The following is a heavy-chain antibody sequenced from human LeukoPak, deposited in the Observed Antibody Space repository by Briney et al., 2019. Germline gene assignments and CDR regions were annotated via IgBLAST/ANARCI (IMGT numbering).Heavy chain of an antibody. D-gene: IGHD1-26*01. J-gene: IGHJ4*01. V-gene: IGHV4-39*07. CDR2: ISYSGDA. Sequence: SETLSLTCTVTGGSTTSSRYFWGWIRQPPGKGLEWIGTISYSGDAWYHPSLRSRTTISDDTANNQFFLKLNSMTAADTAMYYCARTVGARTFYFDLWGHGTLVTVSS. CDR3: ARTVGARTFYFDL. CDR1: GGSTTSSRYF.